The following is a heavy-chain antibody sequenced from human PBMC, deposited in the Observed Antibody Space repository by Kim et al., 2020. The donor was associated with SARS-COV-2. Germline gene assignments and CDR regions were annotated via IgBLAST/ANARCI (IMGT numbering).Heavy chain of an antibody. J-gene: IGHJ4*02. V-gene: IGHV3-49*04. D-gene: IGHD6-19*01. CDR3: TKLSSGWSFYYFDY. CDR2: IRSKAYGGTT. CDR1: GFTFGDYA. Sequence: GGSLRLSCTASGFTFGDYAMSWVRQAPGKGLEWVGFIRSKAYGGTTEYAASVKGRFTISRDDSKSIAYLQMNSLKTEDTAVYYCTKLSSGWSFYYFDYWGQGTLVTVSS.